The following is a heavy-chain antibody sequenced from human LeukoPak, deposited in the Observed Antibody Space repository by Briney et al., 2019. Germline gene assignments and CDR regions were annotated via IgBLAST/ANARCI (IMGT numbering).Heavy chain of an antibody. V-gene: IGHV3-23*01. CDR3: ANPSYYGLDSGEYY. CDR1: CFSFSGYA. J-gene: IGHJ4*02. CDR2: ISGSGGST. Sequence: GGLLILSCAASCFSFSGYAMSWVRQAAGEGLEWVSAISGSGGSTYYADSVKGRFTISRENSKNTLFLQMNSLTSENTAVYYCANPSYYGLDSGEYYWGQGTLDTVSS. D-gene: IGHD3-10*01.